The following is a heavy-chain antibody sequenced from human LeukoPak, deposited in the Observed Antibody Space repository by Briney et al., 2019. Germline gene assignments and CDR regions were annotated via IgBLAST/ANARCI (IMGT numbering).Heavy chain of an antibody. Sequence: GGSLRLSCAASGFTFSSFGMHWIRQAPGKGLEWVALIRSHGGKFYADSVKGRFTISRDNTKNTVLLQMNSLRPEDTALYYCAKGRDDYGNDWWGQGTLVTVSS. J-gene: IGHJ4*02. CDR2: IRSHGGK. D-gene: IGHD4-17*01. CDR3: AKGRDDYGNDW. CDR1: GFTFSSFG. V-gene: IGHV3-30*02.